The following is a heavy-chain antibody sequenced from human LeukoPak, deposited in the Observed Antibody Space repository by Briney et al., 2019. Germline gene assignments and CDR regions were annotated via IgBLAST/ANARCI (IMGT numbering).Heavy chain of an antibody. Sequence: SETLSLTCAVYGGSFSGYYWSWIRQPPGKGLEWIGEINHSGSTNYNPSLKSRVTISVDTSKNQFSLKLSSMTAADTAVYYCARESRNYYDSSGSFRTFDYWGQGTLVTVSS. J-gene: IGHJ4*02. D-gene: IGHD3-22*01. CDR2: INHSGST. CDR3: ARESRNYYDSSGSFRTFDY. CDR1: GGSFSGYY. V-gene: IGHV4-34*01.